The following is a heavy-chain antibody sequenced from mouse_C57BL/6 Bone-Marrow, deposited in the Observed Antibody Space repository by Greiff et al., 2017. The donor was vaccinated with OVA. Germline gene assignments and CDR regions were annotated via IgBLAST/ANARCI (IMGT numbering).Heavy chain of an antibody. CDR2: INPYNGGT. CDR1: GYTFTDYY. J-gene: IGHJ3*01. Sequence: VQLKESGPVLVKPGASVKMSCKASGYTFTDYYMNWVKQSHGKSLEWIGVINPYNGGTSYNQKFKGKATLTVDKSSSTAYMELNSLTSEDSAVYYCARDDSMFAYWGQGTLVTVSA. CDR3: ARDDSMFAY. V-gene: IGHV1-19*01.